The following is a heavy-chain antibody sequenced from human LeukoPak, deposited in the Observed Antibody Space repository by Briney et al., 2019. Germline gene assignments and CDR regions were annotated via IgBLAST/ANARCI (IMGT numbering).Heavy chain of an antibody. CDR3: ARERSYGSSHPYYFDY. D-gene: IGHD6-13*01. CDR1: GFTVSSNY. V-gene: IGHV3-66*01. J-gene: IGHJ4*02. CDR2: IYSGGST. Sequence: PGGSLRLSCAASGFTVSSNYMSWVRQAPGKGLEWVSVIYSGGSTYYADSVKGRFTISRDNSKNTLYLQMNSLRAEDTAVYYCARERSYGSSHPYYFDYWGQGTLVTVSS.